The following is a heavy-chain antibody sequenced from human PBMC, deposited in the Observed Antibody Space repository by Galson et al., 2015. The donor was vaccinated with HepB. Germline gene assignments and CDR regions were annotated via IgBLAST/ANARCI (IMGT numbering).Heavy chain of an antibody. V-gene: IGHV3-30*18. J-gene: IGHJ4*02. CDR3: AKHSGDFWSGSDY. D-gene: IGHD3-3*01. CDR2: ISYDGSNK. Sequence: SLRLSCAASGFTFSSYGMHWVRQAPGKGLEWVAVISYDGSNKYYADSVKGRFTISRDNSKNTLYLQMNSLRAEDTAIYYCAKHSGDFWSGSDYWGQGTLVTVSS. CDR1: GFTFSSYG.